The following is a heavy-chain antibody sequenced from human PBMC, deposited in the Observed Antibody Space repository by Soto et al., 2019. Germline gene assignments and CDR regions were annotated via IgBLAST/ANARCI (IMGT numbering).Heavy chain of an antibody. Sequence: QVQLQQWGAGLLKPSETLSLTCAVYGGSFSGYYWSWIRQPPGKGLEWIGEINHSGSTNYNPSHKSRVTISVDTSKNQFSLKLSSVTAADTAVYYCARGRFQESSYYYYYMDVWGKGTTVTVSS. V-gene: IGHV4-34*01. J-gene: IGHJ6*03. CDR2: INHSGST. CDR1: GGSFSGYY. CDR3: ARGRFQESSYYYYYMDV. D-gene: IGHD3-3*01.